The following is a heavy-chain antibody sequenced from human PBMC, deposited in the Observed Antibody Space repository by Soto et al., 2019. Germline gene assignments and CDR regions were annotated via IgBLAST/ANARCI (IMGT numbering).Heavy chain of an antibody. V-gene: IGHV3-30-3*01. CDR1: GFTFSSYA. J-gene: IGHJ4*02. CDR2: ISYDGSNK. Sequence: QVQLAESGGGVVQPGRSLRLSCAASGFTFSSYAMHWVRQAPGKGLEWVAVISYDGSNKYYADSVKGRFTISRDNSKNTLYLQMNSLRAEDTAVYYCARDDGVTTVTTYLDYWGQGTLVTVSS. CDR3: ARDDGVTTVTTYLDY. D-gene: IGHD4-17*01.